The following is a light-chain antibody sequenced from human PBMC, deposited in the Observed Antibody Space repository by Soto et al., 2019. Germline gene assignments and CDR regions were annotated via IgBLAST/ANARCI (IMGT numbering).Light chain of an antibody. CDR1: SSDVGGYNY. V-gene: IGLV2-14*01. CDR2: DVS. J-gene: IGLJ1*01. Sequence: QSVLTQPASVSGSPGQSITISCTGTSSDVGGYNYVSWYQQHPGKAPKLMIYDVSNRPSGVSNRLSGSKSGNTASLTISGLQAEDEAEYYCSSYTSSSTYVFGTGTKVTVL. CDR3: SSYTSSSTYV.